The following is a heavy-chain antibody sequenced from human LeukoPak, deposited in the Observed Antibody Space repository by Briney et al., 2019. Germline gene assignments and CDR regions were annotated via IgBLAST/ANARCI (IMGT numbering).Heavy chain of an antibody. Sequence: GGSLRLSCAASGFTFNLAWMSWVRQAPGKGLEWVSTISGGGVSTYYADSVKGRFTISRDNSKNTLCLQMNSLRAEDTAVYYCAKGLLAGYTRGVFDPWGQGTLVTVSS. V-gene: IGHV3-23*01. J-gene: IGHJ5*02. CDR2: ISGGGVST. D-gene: IGHD3-10*01. CDR3: AKGLLAGYTRGVFDP. CDR1: GFTFNLAW.